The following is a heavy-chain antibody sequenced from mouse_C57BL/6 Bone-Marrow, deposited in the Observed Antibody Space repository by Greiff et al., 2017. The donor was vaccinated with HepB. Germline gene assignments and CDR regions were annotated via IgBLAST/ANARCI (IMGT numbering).Heavy chain of an antibody. J-gene: IGHJ4*01. CDR3: ARWKIYYGMDY. CDR2: IYIGNGYT. V-gene: IGHV1-58*01. CDR1: GYTFTSYG. Sequence: DVKLVESGAELVRPGSSVKMSCKTSGYTFTSYGINWVKQRPGQGLEWIGYIYIGNGYTEYNEKFKGKATLTSDTSSSTAYMQLSSLTSEDSAIYFCARWKIYYGMDYWGQGTSVTVSS.